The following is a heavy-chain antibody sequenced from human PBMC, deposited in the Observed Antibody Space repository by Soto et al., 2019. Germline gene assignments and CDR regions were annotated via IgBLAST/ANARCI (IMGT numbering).Heavy chain of an antibody. CDR1: GGSISSSNW. D-gene: IGHD3-9*01. CDR3: ARASQCKSYFDCFAWLDY. V-gene: IGHV4-4*02. CDR2: IDHSGST. J-gene: IGHJ4*02. Sequence: PSETLSLTCAVSGGSISSSNWWSWVRHPPGKGLEWIGEIDHSGSTNYNPSLKSRVTISVDKSKNQFSLNLTSVTAADTAVYYCARASQCKSYFDCFAWLDYWGQGTLVTVSS.